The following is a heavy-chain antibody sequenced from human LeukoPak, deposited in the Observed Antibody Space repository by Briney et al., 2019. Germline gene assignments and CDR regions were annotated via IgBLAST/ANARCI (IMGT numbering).Heavy chain of an antibody. J-gene: IGHJ4*02. V-gene: IGHV3-30*04. D-gene: IGHD6-6*01. CDR1: GFTFSSYA. CDR2: ISYDGSNK. Sequence: AGGSLRLSCAASGFTFSSYAMHWVRQAPGKGLEWVAVISYDGSNKYYADSVKGRFTISRDNSKNTLYLQLNSLRAEDTAVYYRASTRSSDFDYWGQGTLVTVSS. CDR3: ASTRSSDFDY.